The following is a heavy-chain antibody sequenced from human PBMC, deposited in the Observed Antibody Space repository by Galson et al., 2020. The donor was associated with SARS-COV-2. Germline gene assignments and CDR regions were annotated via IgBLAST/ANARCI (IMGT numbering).Heavy chain of an antibody. CDR2: INGGTDVP. CDR3: TRDPRQLDF. CDR1: GFIFSDYY. D-gene: IGHD1-1*01. Sequence: GESLKISCAASGFIFSDYYMTWIRQAPGRGPEWVAYINGGTDVPNYADSVKGRFTISRDNAKRSLFLQMTSLRAEDTAIYYCTRDPRQLDFWGPGTLVTVSS. J-gene: IGHJ4*02. V-gene: IGHV3-11*06.